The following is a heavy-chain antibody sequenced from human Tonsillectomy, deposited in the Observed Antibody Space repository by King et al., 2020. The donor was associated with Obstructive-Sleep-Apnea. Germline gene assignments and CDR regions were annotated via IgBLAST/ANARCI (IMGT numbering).Heavy chain of an antibody. V-gene: IGHV3-21*01. CDR2: ISSSSSNI. J-gene: IGHJ4*02. CDR1: GFTFSSYS. D-gene: IGHD5-18*01. Sequence: VQLVESGGGLVKPGGSLRLSCAASGFTFSSYSMNWVRQAPGKGLVWVSSISSSSSNIYYADSVKGRVTISRHNAKNSPYRQMNSLRAEDTAVYYCAREGGGSALWLTKTTLSFDYWGQGTLVTVSS. CDR3: AREGGGSALWLTKTTLSFDY.